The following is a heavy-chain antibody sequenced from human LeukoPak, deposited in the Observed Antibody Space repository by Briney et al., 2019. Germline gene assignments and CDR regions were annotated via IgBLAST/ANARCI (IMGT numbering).Heavy chain of an antibody. CDR2: IDYSGGP. J-gene: IGHJ4*01. CDR3: ARADYDYVWGSYRYSPLDY. CDR1: GGSISSSSYY. V-gene: IGHV4-39*01. Sequence: SGTLCLTCAVSGGSISSSSYYWGWIRQPPGKGLEWIGSIDYSGGPYSNPSRKGRVTISVDTSKTQCSLKLSSGTPAAPAEYYCARADYDYVWGSYRYSPLDYW. D-gene: IGHD3-16*02.